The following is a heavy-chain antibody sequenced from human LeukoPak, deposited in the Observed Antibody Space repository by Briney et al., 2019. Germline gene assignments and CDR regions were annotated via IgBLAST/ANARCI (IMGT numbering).Heavy chain of an antibody. CDR3: ARDGTPIYSNGWVYMDV. V-gene: IGHV3-48*03. J-gene: IGHJ6*04. CDR2: ISASGTLT. Sequence: PGGSLRLSCAPSGFSLSSYEKNWVGQAPGKGREGISYISASGTLTHYADSVEGRFTISRDNAKNSLYLQMSNLRGEDTALYFCARDGTPIYSNGWVYMDVWGKGTTVTISS. D-gene: IGHD6-25*01. CDR1: GFSLSSYE.